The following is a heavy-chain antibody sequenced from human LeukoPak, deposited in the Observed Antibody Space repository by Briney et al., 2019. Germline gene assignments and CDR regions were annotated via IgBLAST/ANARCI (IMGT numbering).Heavy chain of an antibody. Sequence: ASVKVSCKASGYTFTSYGISWVRQAPGQGLEWMGWISAYNGNTNYAQKLQGRVTMTTDTSTSTAYMELRSLRSDDTAVYYCAREGIRRQQPGKNWFDPWGQGTLVTVSS. D-gene: IGHD6-13*01. CDR3: AREGIRRQQPGKNWFDP. CDR2: ISAYNGNT. CDR1: GYTFTSYG. J-gene: IGHJ5*02. V-gene: IGHV1-18*01.